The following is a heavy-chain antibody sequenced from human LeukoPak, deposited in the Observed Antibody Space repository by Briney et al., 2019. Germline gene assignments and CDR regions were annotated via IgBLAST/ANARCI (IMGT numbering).Heavy chain of an antibody. J-gene: IGHJ4*02. CDR3: ARAGVGATIRGYPPTMIDY. V-gene: IGHV3-53*01. Sequence: GGSLRLSCAASGFTFSSHWMTWVRQAPGKGLEWVSVIYSGGSTYYADSVKGRFTISRDNSKNTLYLQMNSLRAEDTAVYYCARAGVGATIRGYPPTMIDYWGQGTLVTVSS. CDR1: GFTFSSHW. D-gene: IGHD1-26*01. CDR2: IYSGGST.